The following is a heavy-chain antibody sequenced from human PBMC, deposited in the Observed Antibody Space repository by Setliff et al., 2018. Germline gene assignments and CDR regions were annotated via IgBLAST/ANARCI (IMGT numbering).Heavy chain of an antibody. CDR1: GDSISSNSHY. CDR3: VRVEAGYCSSTSCYVVGAFDI. D-gene: IGHD2-2*03. V-gene: IGHV4-61*05. CDR2: IYTSGST. J-gene: IGHJ3*02. Sequence: PSETLSLTCIVSGDSISSNSHYWGWIRQPPGKGLEWIGYIYTSGSTNYNPSLKSRGTISVDTSRNQFSLKLSSVTAADTAVYYCVRVEAGYCSSTSCYVVGAFDIWGQGTMVTVSS.